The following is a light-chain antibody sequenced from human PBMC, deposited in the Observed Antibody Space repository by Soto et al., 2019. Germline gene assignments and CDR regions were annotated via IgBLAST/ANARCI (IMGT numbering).Light chain of an antibody. J-gene: IGKJ2*01. Sequence: IGLTQTRLSSPVTLGHPASISCRSSKSLVHIDGNTYFNWLQQRPGQPPRLLIYKISNRFPGVPDRFSGSGAGTDFTLKISRVEAEDVGVYYCMQATQSYTFGQGTRLEIK. CDR2: KIS. CDR3: MQATQSYT. V-gene: IGKV2-24*01. CDR1: KSLVHIDGNTY.